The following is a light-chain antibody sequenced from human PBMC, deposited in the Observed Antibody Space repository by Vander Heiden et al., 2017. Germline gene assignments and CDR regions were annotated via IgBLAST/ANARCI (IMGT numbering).Light chain of an antibody. V-gene: IGLV3-19*01. Sequence: SSELTQDPAVSVALGQTVRITCQGDSLRSYYASWYQHKPGPAPALVIVVYNNRPSGIPDRFSGSSSGYTASSTITGAQAEDEADDDCYSQANNGNHLNWVFGGGTKLTVL. CDR1: SLRSYY. CDR3: YSQANNGNHLNWV. CDR2: VYN. J-gene: IGLJ3*02.